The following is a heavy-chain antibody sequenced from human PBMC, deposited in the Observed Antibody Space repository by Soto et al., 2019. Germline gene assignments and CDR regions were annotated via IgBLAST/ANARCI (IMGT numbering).Heavy chain of an antibody. CDR3: ARDQEVFSWPIAYYYGMDV. V-gene: IGHV3-48*02. Sequence: GGSLRLSCAASGFTFSSYSMNWVRQAPGKGLEWVSYISSSSSTIYYADSGKGRFTISRDNAKNSLYLQMNSLRDEDTAVYYCARDQEVFSWPIAYYYGMDVWGQGTTVTVSS. CDR1: GFTFSSYS. J-gene: IGHJ6*02. D-gene: IGHD6-13*01. CDR2: ISSSSSTI.